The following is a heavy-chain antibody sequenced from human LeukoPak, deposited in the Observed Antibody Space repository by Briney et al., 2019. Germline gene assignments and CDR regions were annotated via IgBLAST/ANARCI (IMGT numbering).Heavy chain of an antibody. CDR1: GYTFTGYY. CDR3: ARDNDYKDY. CDR2: VIPASGGT. J-gene: IGHJ4*02. Sequence: ASVKVSCKASGYTFTGYYIHWVRQAPGQGLEWMGWVIPASGGTNYAQKFQGRVTMTRDTSISTAYMELSRLRSDDTAVYYCARDNDYKDYWGQGTLVTVSS. D-gene: IGHD4-11*01. V-gene: IGHV1-2*02.